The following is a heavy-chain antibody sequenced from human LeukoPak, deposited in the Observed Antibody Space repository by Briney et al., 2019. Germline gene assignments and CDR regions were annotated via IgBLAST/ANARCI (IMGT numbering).Heavy chain of an antibody. CDR3: ARGNSGAY. J-gene: IGHJ4*02. V-gene: IGHV3-48*04. CDR1: GFTFSTYT. CDR2: ISSSGNTI. Sequence: PGGSLRLSCAASGFTFSTYTMNWVRQAPGKGLEWVSYISSSGNTIYYADSVKGRFTISRDNAKNSLYLQMSSLRVEDTAVYYCARGNSGAYWGQGTLVTVSS. D-gene: IGHD1-1*01.